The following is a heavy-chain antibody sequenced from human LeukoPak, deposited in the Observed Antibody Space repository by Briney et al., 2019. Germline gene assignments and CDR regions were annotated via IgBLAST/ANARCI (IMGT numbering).Heavy chain of an antibody. J-gene: IGHJ4*02. CDR1: GGSISSSSYF. Sequence: SETLSLTCSVSGGSISSSSYFWGWVRQPPGKGLEWIGSIFYSGGTYYNPSLKSRVTISVDTSKNQFSLNLSSVTAADTAVYYCARVTVTRLFDYWGQGTLVTVSS. CDR2: IFYSGGT. V-gene: IGHV4-39*01. CDR3: ARVTVTRLFDY. D-gene: IGHD4-17*01.